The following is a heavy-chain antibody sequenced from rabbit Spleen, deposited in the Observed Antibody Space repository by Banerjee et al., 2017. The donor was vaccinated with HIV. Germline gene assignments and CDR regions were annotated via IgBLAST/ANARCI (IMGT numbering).Heavy chain of an antibody. V-gene: IGHV1S45*01. CDR1: GFSFSDRDV. J-gene: IGHJ4*01. CDR3: ARDLVGVIGWNFYL. D-gene: IGHD1-1*01. Sequence: QEQLVESGGGLVQPEGSLTLTCKASGFSFSDRDVMCWVRQAPGKGLEWIACINAATGKPVYATWAKGRFTISRTSSTTVTLRMTSLTAAGRATYFCARDLVGVIGWNFYLWGPGTLVTVS. CDR2: INAATGKP.